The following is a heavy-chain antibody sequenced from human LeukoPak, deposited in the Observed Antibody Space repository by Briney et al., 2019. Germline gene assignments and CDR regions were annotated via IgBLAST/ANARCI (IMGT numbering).Heavy chain of an antibody. D-gene: IGHD1-26*01. J-gene: IGHJ6*03. V-gene: IGHV3-23*01. CDR2: ISGSGGST. CDR3: AKEGIVGATIHNYYYYYMDV. CDR1: GFTSTSYA. Sequence: GGSLRLSCAASGFTSTSYAMSWVRQAPGKGLGWVSAISGSGGSTYYADSEKGRFTISRDNPKNTLYLQMNSLRAEDTAVYYCAKEGIVGATIHNYYYYYMDVWGKGTTVTVSS.